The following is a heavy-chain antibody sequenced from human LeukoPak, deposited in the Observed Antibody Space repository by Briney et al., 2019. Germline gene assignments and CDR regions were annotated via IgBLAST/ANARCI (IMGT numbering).Heavy chain of an antibody. D-gene: IGHD2-2*01. Sequence: PGGSLRLSRAASGFTFSSYAMSWVRQAPGKGLEWVSAISGSGGSTYYADSVKGRFTISRDNSKNTLYPQMNSLRAEDTAVYYCAKDIVVVPAAMGAFDIWGQGTMVTVSS. CDR1: GFTFSSYA. V-gene: IGHV3-23*01. CDR3: AKDIVVVPAAMGAFDI. CDR2: ISGSGGST. J-gene: IGHJ3*02.